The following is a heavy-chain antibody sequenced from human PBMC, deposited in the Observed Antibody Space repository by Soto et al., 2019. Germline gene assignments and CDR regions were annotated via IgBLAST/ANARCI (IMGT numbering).Heavy chain of an antibody. V-gene: IGHV1-18*01. CDR1: GYTFTSYG. J-gene: IGHJ6*02. D-gene: IGHD3-22*01. CDR3: ARSGYYFDTTGYDAMDV. Sequence: QVQLVQSGAEVKKPGASVKVSCKASGYTFTSYGISWVRQAPGQGLEWMGWISAYSGNTNYAQKLQDRVTMTTDTSTRTAYMELRSLRSDDTAVYYCARSGYYFDTTGYDAMDVWGQGTTVTVSS. CDR2: ISAYSGNT.